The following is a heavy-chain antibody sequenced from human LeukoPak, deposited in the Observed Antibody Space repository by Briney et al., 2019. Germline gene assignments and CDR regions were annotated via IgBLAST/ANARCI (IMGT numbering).Heavy chain of an antibody. CDR2: ISAYNGNT. CDR3: ARVRYPLQKPYYYYYMDV. V-gene: IGHV1-18*01. J-gene: IGHJ6*03. CDR1: GYTFTSYG. Sequence: ASVKVSCKASGYTFTSYGMSWVRQAPGQGLEWMGWISAYNGNTNYAQKLQGRVTMTTDTSTSTAYMELRSLRSDDTAVYYCARVRYPLQKPYYYYYMDVWGKGTTVTVSS. D-gene: IGHD4-11*01.